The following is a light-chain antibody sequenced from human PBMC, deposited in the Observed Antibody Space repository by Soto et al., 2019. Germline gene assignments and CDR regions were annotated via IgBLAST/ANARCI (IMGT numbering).Light chain of an antibody. CDR1: QSISRY. CDR2: AAS. CDR3: QRSDSTPLT. V-gene: IGKV1-39*01. J-gene: IGKJ4*01. Sequence: DIQMTQSPSSLSASVGARVTITCRASQSISRYLTWYQKEPGKAPKLLIYAASSLQSGVPSRFSGSGSGTDFTLTISSLQPEDFATYYCQRSDSTPLTFGGGTKVEIK.